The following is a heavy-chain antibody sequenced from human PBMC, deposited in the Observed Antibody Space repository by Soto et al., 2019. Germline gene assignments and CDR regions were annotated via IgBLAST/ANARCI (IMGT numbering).Heavy chain of an antibody. CDR3: AKDEYWESHFYYFMDL. V-gene: IGHV3-30*15. D-gene: IGHD3-16*01. Sequence: PGGSLRLSCAASGFTFSSYTMNWVRQAPGKGLEWVAVISHDGSITYYSDSVKGRFTMSRDNSNNTLFLQMSSLRSEDTAIYYCAKDEYWESHFYYFMDLWGRGTTVTVSS. CDR1: GFTFSSYT. CDR2: ISHDGSIT. J-gene: IGHJ6*03.